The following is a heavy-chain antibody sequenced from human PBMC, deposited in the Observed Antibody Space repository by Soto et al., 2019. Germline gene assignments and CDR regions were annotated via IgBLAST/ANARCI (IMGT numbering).Heavy chain of an antibody. Sequence: SETLSLTCTVSGGSISSSSYYWGWIRQPPGKGLEWIGSIYYSGSTYYNPSLKSRVTISVDTSKNQFSLKLSSVTAADTAVYYCASSGFLEWFPEGGYFXYWGQGTLVTVSS. CDR3: ASSGFLEWFPEGGYFXY. D-gene: IGHD3-3*01. CDR2: IYYSGST. CDR1: GGSISSSSYY. J-gene: IGHJ4*02. V-gene: IGHV4-39*01.